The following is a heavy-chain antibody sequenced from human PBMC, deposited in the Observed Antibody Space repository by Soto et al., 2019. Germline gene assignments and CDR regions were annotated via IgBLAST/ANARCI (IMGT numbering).Heavy chain of an antibody. CDR2: MNPNSGNT. D-gene: IGHD6-13*01. CDR1: GYTFTSYD. V-gene: IGHV1-8*01. J-gene: IGHJ6*02. CDR3: AITRTLYSSPGDYYYYGMDV. Sequence: QVQLVQSGAEVKKPGASVKVSCKASGYTFTSYDINWVRQATGQGLEWMGWMNPNSGNTGYAQKFQGRVTMTRNTYISTAYMELSSLRSEDTAVYYCAITRTLYSSPGDYYYYGMDVWGQGTTVTVSS.